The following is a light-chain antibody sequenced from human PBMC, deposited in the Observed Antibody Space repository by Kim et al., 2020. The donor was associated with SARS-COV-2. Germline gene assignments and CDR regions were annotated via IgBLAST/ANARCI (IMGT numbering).Light chain of an antibody. J-gene: IGLJ1*01. CDR2: NDR. V-gene: IGLV3-21*04. CDR1: NIGSKS. CDR3: QVWDISSDLYV. Sequence: SYELTQPPSVSVAPGQTARITCGGNNIGSKSVHWYQQKPGQAPVLVMYNDRDRPSGIPERFSGSNFGNTATLTISRVEAGDEADYFCQVWDISSDLYVFGTWTKVTVL.